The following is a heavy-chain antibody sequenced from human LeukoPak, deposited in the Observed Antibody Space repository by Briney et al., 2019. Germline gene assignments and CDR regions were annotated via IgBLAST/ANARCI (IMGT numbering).Heavy chain of an antibody. CDR2: IDPNSGGT. V-gene: IGHV1-2*02. CDR3: AKWRGYSSGWSGPFDD. J-gene: IGHJ4*01. CDR1: GYTFTGHH. D-gene: IGHD6-19*01. Sequence: ASAKVSCKASGYTFTGHHMHWVRQAPGQGLEWMGWIDPNSGGTNYAQKFQGRVTVTRDTSISTAYMELSRLKSDDTAVYYCAKWRGYSSGWSGPFDDWGQGTLVTVSS.